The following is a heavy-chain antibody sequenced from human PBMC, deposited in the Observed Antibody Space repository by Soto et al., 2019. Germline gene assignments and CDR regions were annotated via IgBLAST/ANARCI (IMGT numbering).Heavy chain of an antibody. Sequence: LRLSCAASGFTFSSYAMSWVRQAPGKGLEWVSSISGIGHSTYYADSVKGRFTISRDNSKNTLFLQMSSLRAEDTAVHYCAKRIMATIGHFDSWGQGTLVTV. D-gene: IGHD5-12*01. CDR1: GFTFSSYA. J-gene: IGHJ4*02. CDR2: ISGIGHST. CDR3: AKRIMATIGHFDS. V-gene: IGHV3-23*01.